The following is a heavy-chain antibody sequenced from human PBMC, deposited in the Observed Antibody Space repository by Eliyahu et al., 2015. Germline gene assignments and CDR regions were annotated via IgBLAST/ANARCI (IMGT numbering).Heavy chain of an antibody. CDR2: IKPDGSDS. CDR1: GXTFSNYW. CDR3: ATTLDTGATIIGY. J-gene: IGHJ4*02. Sequence: EVQLVESGGGLVQPGGSXRLSXVAXGXTFSNYWMLXVRQAPGKGLEWVANIKPDGSDSYYVDSVMGRFTISRDNAKNSLYLQMNSLRAEDTAVYYCATTLDTGATIIGYWGQGTLVTVSS. V-gene: IGHV3-7*02. D-gene: IGHD5-12*01.